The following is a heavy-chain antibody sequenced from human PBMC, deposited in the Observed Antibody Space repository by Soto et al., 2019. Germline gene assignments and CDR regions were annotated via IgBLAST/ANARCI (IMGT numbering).Heavy chain of an antibody. CDR2: ISGSGGST. CDR3: AKGHPVGVTTVTNGVDY. J-gene: IGHJ4*02. CDR1: GFTFSSYA. Sequence: EVQLLESGGGLVQPGGSLRLSCAASGFTFSSYAMSWVRQAPGKGLEWVSAISGSGGSTYYADSVKGRFTISRDNSKNTLYLQMNSLRAEDTAVYYCAKGHPVGVTTVTNGVDYWGQGTLVTVSS. V-gene: IGHV3-23*01. D-gene: IGHD4-17*01.